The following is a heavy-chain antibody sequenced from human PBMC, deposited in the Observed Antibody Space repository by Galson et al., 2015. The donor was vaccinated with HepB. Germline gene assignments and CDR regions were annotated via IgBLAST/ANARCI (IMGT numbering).Heavy chain of an antibody. CDR1: GYTFTTHG. V-gene: IGHV1-18*04. CDR3: ARVDSSSWPEFDY. J-gene: IGHJ4*02. CDR2: ISAYNGNT. D-gene: IGHD6-13*01. Sequence: QSGAEVKKPGESLKISCNASGYTFTTHGIAWVRQAPGQGLEWMGWISAYNGNTNYAQKLQGRVTMTTDTSTSTAYMELRSLRSDDTAVYYCARVDSSSWPEFDYWGQGTLVTVSS.